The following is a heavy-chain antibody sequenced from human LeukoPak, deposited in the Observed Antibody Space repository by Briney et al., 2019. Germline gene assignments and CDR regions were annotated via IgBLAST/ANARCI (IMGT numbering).Heavy chain of an antibody. CDR1: GGSITGSY. CDR3: ARAAYSGSYHSDY. V-gene: IGHV4-59*01. Sequence: SETLSLTCTVSGGSITGSYWSWIRQPPGKGLEWIGYIYYSGSTNYNPSLKSRVTISVDTSKNQFSLKLSSVTAADTAVYYCARAAYSGSYHSDYWGQGTLVTVSS. D-gene: IGHD1-26*01. CDR2: IYYSGST. J-gene: IGHJ4*02.